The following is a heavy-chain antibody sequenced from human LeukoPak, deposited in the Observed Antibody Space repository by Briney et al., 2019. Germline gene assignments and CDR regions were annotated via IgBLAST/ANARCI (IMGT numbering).Heavy chain of an antibody. J-gene: IGHJ4*02. D-gene: IGHD6-19*01. Sequence: SQTLSLTCTVSGDSISSGDYYWTWIRQHPGKGLEWIAYMFYRGSSHFNPSLRSRVTMSGDASKNQFSLNLTSVTAADTAVYFCARVHSSGWSGGFDYWGQGTLVTVSS. CDR1: GDSISSGDYY. CDR2: MFYRGSS. CDR3: ARVHSSGWSGGFDY. V-gene: IGHV4-31*03.